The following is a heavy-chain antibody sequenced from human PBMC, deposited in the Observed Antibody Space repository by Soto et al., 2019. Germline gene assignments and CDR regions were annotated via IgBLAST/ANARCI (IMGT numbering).Heavy chain of an antibody. V-gene: IGHV3-23*01. Sequence: LRLSYVGSGFSFSSYAMTWVRQAPGKGLEWVSVISGRDGSTYYADSVKGRFTISRDNSKNTLYLQMNTLRAEDTAVYYCARDRERDAWYEDYWGQGTLVTVSS. CDR3: ARDRERDAWYEDY. D-gene: IGHD6-13*01. J-gene: IGHJ4*02. CDR1: GFSFSSYA. CDR2: ISGRDGST.